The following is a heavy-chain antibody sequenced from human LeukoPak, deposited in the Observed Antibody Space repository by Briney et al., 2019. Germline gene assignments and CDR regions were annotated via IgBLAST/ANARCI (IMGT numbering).Heavy chain of an antibody. CDR3: VEANGDYYVYYGMDV. D-gene: IGHD4-17*01. CDR2: ISGTGGSA. J-gene: IGHJ6*02. V-gene: IGHV3-64D*06. CDR1: GFTFSSYG. Sequence: GRSLRLSCAASGFTFSSYGMHWVRQAPGKGLEYVSSISGTGGSAYYADSVRGRITISRDNSKNTLYLQMSSLRAEDTAVYYCVEANGDYYVYYGMDVWGQGTSVTVSS.